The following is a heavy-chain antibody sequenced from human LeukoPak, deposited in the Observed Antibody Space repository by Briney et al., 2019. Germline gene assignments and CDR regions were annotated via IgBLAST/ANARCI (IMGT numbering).Heavy chain of an antibody. CDR2: IFHSGHS. J-gene: IGHJ5*02. CDR3: ARELWFVNAPGSWFDP. CDR1: GDSISSGDYS. Sequence: PSQTLSLTCAVSGDSISSGDYSWSWIRQPSGKGLEWIGYIFHSGHSFYNPSLKSRITISVDKSKNQFSQRLTSVTAADTAVYYCARELWFVNAPGSWFDPWGQGTLVTVSS. V-gene: IGHV4-30-2*01. D-gene: IGHD3-10*01.